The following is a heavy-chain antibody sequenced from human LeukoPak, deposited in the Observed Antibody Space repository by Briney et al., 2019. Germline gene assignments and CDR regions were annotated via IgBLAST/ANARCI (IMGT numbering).Heavy chain of an antibody. Sequence: GASVKVSCKASGYTFTGYYMHWVRQAPGQGLEWMGWINPNSGGTNYAQKFQGRVTMTRDTSISTAYMEVSRLRSDDTAVYYCAINRRWLQLRDAFDIWGQGTVVTVSS. CDR3: AINRRWLQLRDAFDI. CDR2: INPNSGGT. V-gene: IGHV1-2*02. CDR1: GYTFTGYY. D-gene: IGHD5-24*01. J-gene: IGHJ3*02.